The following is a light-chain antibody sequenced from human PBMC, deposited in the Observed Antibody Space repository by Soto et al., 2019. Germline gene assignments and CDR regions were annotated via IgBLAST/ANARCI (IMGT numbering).Light chain of an antibody. CDR3: QQYNRYWT. V-gene: IGKV1-5*01. Sequence: DIQMTQSPSILSASVGDRVTITCRASQSISSWLAWYQQKPGKATKLLIYDASNFESGVPTMFSGSVSRTKFTLTISSLQPDDFATYYCQQYNRYWTFGQGTNVDSK. J-gene: IGKJ1*01. CDR1: QSISSW. CDR2: DAS.